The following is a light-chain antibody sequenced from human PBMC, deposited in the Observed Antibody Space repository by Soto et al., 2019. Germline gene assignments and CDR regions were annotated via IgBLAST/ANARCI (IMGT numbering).Light chain of an antibody. CDR2: DAS. CDR1: KSVSSW. CDR3: QHYGFS. Sequence: DIHMTQSPSTLSASVGDRVTITCRASKSVSSWLAGYQQKPGKAPKLLIHDASTLESGVPSRFRGGGSGQEFTLTISGLQPDDFSTYYCQHYGFSFGTGTKVEMK. J-gene: IGKJ3*01. V-gene: IGKV1-5*01.